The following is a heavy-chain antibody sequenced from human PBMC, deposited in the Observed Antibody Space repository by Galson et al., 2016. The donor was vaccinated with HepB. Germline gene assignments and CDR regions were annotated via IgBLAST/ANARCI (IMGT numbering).Heavy chain of an antibody. V-gene: IGHV6-1*01. CDR2: TYYKSNWYY. J-gene: IGHJ4*02. Sequence: CAISGDSVSSNSANWHWIRQSPSRGLEWLGRTYYKSNWYYDYAVSVKSRKTIDPDTSKNQFSLQLNSVTPEDTAVYYCTRSSPFNTGTFDFWGQGTLVTVSS. CDR1: GDSVSSNSAN. D-gene: IGHD1-26*01. CDR3: TRSSPFNTGTFDF.